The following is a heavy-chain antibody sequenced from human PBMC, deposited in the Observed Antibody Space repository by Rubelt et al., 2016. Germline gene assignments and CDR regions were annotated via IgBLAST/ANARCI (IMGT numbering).Heavy chain of an antibody. CDR3: ARNGSPENNWFDP. D-gene: IGHD3-10*01. J-gene: IGHJ5*02. CDR1: GGSFSDYY. V-gene: IGHV4-34*01. Sequence: QLQLQQWGAGLLKPSETLSLTCAVYGGSFSDYYWSWIRQPPGKGLEWIARIYYSGSTYYNPSLKSRVNISVDTSKNQFSLKLSPVTAADTAVYYCARNGSPENNWFDPWGQGTLVTVSS. CDR2: IYYSGST.